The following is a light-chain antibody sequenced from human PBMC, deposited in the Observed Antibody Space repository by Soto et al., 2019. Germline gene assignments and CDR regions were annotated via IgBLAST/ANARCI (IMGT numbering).Light chain of an antibody. V-gene: IGKV1-39*01. CDR1: QSISSY. J-gene: IGKJ1*01. Sequence: DIQLTQSPSSLSLSVGDRATLTCRASQSISSYLNWYQQKPGKAPKLLIYAASSLQSGVPSRFSGSGSGTDFTLTISSLQPEDFATYYCQQSYSTPQTFGQGTKVDIK. CDR2: AAS. CDR3: QQSYSTPQT.